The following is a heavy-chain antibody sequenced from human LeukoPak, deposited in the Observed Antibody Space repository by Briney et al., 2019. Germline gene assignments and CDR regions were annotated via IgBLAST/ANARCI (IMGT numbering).Heavy chain of an antibody. D-gene: IGHD6-19*01. CDR3: ARVRLGHGLDY. CDR1: GDSISSSY. CDR2: IHTSGTT. V-gene: IGHV4-4*07. J-gene: IGHJ4*02. Sequence: PSETLSLTCTVSGDSISSSYWGWIQQPAGEGLEWIGRIHTSGTTYHSPSLKSRVTMSVDTSTNQFSLKLTSVTAADTAMYYCARVRLGHGLDYWGQGTLVTVSS.